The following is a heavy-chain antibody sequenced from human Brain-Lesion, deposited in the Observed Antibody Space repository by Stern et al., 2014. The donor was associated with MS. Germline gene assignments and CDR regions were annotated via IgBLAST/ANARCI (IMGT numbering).Heavy chain of an antibody. D-gene: IGHD1/OR15-1a*01. CDR1: GFTFGDAW. Sequence: EVQLVQSGGGLVKPGGSLRLSCAASGFTFGDAWMTWVRQAPGKGLEWVGRIKSKTDGGTTDYAAPVRGRFTISRDDSEETLYLQMDSLKTEDTAMYFCSTERTATARSFDYWGQGVLVIVSS. CDR2: IKSKTDGGTT. J-gene: IGHJ4*02. CDR3: STERTATARSFDY. V-gene: IGHV3-15*01.